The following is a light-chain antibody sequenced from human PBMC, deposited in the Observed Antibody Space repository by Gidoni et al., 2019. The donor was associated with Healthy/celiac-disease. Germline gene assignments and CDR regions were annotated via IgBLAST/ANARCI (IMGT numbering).Light chain of an antibody. J-gene: IGKJ1*01. Sequence: EIVMTQSPATLSVSPGERATLSCRASQSVSSKLAWCHQKPGKAPSHLIYGASPRATGITARLSGRRAGTEFTLTIISLQSDEGAVYYCQQYDNWPAWTFGQGTKVEIK. V-gene: IGKV3-15*01. CDR1: QSVSSK. CDR3: QQYDNWPAWT. CDR2: GAS.